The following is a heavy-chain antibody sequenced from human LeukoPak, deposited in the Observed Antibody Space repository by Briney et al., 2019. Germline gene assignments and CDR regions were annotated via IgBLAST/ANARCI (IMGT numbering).Heavy chain of an antibody. CDR2: LSYDGRDK. CDR1: GFTFSSYG. D-gene: IGHD3-22*01. V-gene: IGHV3-30*18. Sequence: GRSLRLSCAASGFTFSSYGMHWVRQAPGKGLEWVAVLSYDGRDKYYADSVKGRFTISRDNSKNTLYLQMNSLRAEDTAVYYCAKDFDSISSGYYYDYWGQGTLVTVSS. J-gene: IGHJ4*02. CDR3: AKDFDSISSGYYYDY.